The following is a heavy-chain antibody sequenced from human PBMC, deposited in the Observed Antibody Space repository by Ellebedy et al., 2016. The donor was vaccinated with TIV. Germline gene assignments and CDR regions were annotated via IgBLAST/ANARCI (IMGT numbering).Heavy chain of an antibody. V-gene: IGHV3-7*03. Sequence: GESLKISCAASGFTFNSYWMSLVRQAPGKGLEWVANINQDGSRIYYVNSVKGRFTISLDNVKNSVYLRMNTLRVEDTAVYHCVRDGAYGDYSPGYYGMDVWGQGTTVTVSS. CDR1: GFTFNSYW. CDR3: VRDGAYGDYSPGYYGMDV. CDR2: INQDGSRI. J-gene: IGHJ6*02. D-gene: IGHD3-22*01.